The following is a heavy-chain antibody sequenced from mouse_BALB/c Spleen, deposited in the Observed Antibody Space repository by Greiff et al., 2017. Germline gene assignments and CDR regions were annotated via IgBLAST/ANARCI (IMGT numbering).Heavy chain of an antibody. V-gene: IGHV1S81*02. J-gene: IGHJ4*01. CDR3: ARGDYGNYDYYAMDY. D-gene: IGHD2-1*01. CDR1: GYTFTSYW. CDR2: INPSNGRT. Sequence: QVQLQQPGAELVKPGASVKLSCKASGYTFTSYWMHWVKQRPGQGLEWIGEINPSNGRTNYNEKFKSKATLTVDKSSSTAYMQLSSLTSEDSAVYYCARGDYGNYDYYAMDYWGQGTSVTVSS.